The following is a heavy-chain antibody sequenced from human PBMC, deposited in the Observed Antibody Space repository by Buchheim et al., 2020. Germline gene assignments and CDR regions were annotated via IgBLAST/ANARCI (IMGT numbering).Heavy chain of an antibody. J-gene: IGHJ4*02. V-gene: IGHV3-74*01. Sequence: EVQLVESGGGLVQPGGSLRLSCAASGFTFSNFWMHWVRHVPGKGLVWVSRIHSEGSSTSYADSVKGRFNITRDKAKDTLYLRLNSLRVEDTAIYYCAKGGSTYADSWGRGTL. CDR2: IHSEGSST. CDR3: AKGGSTYADS. CDR1: GFTFSNFW. D-gene: IGHD6-13*01.